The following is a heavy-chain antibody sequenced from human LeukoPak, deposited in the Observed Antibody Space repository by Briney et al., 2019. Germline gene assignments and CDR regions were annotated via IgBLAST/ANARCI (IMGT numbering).Heavy chain of an antibody. CDR3: SKVGYDYLWGSYRGYSYYGMDV. Sequence: PGGSLRLSCAASGFTFSSYTMHWVRQAPGKGLEWVAVISSDGRTAYYAASVKGRFTMSRDNSKNTLYLQMNSLRAEDTAVYYCSKVGYDYLWGSYRGYSYYGMDVWGQGTTLTVSS. D-gene: IGHD3-16*02. CDR2: ISSDGRTA. V-gene: IGHV3-30*18. J-gene: IGHJ6*02. CDR1: GFTFSSYT.